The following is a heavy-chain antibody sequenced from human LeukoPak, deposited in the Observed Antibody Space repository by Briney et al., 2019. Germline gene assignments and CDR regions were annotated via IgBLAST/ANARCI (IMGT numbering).Heavy chain of an antibody. J-gene: IGHJ4*02. CDR1: GFTFSNYW. D-gene: IGHD3/OR15-3a*01. CDR3: LRGSSYVLSNYVVDS. CDR2: IKKDGSEK. V-gene: IGHV3-7*01. Sequence: GGSLRLSCVASGFTFSNYWMTWVRQAPGKGLEGVAKIKKDGSEKIYVDSVKGRFTISRDNAKSSLYLQMNGLRAEDAAVYYCLRGSSYVLSNYVVDSWGRGTLVVVSS.